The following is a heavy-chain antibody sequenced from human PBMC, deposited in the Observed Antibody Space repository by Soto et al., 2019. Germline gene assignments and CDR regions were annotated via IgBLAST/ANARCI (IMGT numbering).Heavy chain of an antibody. CDR1: GYTFTSYA. Sequence: ASVKVSFKASGYTFTSYAMHWVRQAPGQRLEWMGWINAGNGNTKYSQKFQGRVTITRDTSASTAYMELSSLRSEDTAMYYCAKSATVPAAIAYWGQGTLVTVSS. D-gene: IGHD2-2*02. CDR2: INAGNGNT. CDR3: AKSATVPAAIAY. V-gene: IGHV1-3*01. J-gene: IGHJ4*02.